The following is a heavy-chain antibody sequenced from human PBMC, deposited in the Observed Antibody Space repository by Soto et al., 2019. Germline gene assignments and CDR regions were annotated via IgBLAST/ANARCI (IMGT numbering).Heavy chain of an antibody. CDR2: IFSNDEK. J-gene: IGHJ6*02. CDR1: GFSLSNARMG. D-gene: IGHD3-10*01. Sequence: SGPTLVNPPEPLTLTCTVSGFSLSNARMGVSWIRQPPGKALEWLAHIFSNDEKSYSTSLKSRLTISKDTSKSQVVLTMTNMDPVDTATYYCARSRLITMVRGTIYYYYGMDVWGQGTTVTVSS. V-gene: IGHV2-26*01. CDR3: ARSRLITMVRGTIYYYYGMDV.